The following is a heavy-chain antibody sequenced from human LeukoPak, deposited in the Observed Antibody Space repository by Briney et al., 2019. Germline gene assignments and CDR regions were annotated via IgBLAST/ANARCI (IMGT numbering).Heavy chain of an antibody. CDR3: AKAASGVISGFDS. Sequence: SGINLSSENIDYADSLKGRFTISRDNAKKSLSLQMNNLRDDDTALYYCAKAASGVISGFDSWGQGILVTVSS. D-gene: IGHD3/OR15-3a*01. J-gene: IGHJ4*02. CDR2: INLSSENI. V-gene: IGHV3-9*01.